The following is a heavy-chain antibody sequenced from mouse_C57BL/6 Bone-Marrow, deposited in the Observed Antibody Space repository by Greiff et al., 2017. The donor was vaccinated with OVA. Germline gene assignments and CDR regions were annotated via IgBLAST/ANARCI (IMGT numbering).Heavy chain of an antibody. V-gene: IGHV1-53*01. Sequence: QVQLQQPGTELVKPGASVKLSCKASGYTFTSYWMHWVKQRPGQGLEWIGNINPSNGGTNYNEKLKSKATLTVDKSYSTAYMQISSLTSEVSAVYYCARPCIGGSSPFAYWGQGTLVTVSA. CDR3: ARPCIGGSSPFAY. CDR1: GYTFTSYW. CDR2: INPSNGGT. D-gene: IGHD1-1*01. J-gene: IGHJ3*01.